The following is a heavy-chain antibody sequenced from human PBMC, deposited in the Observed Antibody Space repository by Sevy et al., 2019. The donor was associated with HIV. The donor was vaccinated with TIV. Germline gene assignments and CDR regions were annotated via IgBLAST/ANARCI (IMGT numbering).Heavy chain of an antibody. CDR3: AKDQRGYLDY. D-gene: IGHD6-25*01. Sequence: GGSLRLSCAASGFNFSSYGMHWVRQAPGRGLEWVAFVRYSGSDKYYADSVKGRFTISRDYSKNTLYLEMNSLRAEDTAFYYCAKDQRGYLDYWGQGTLVTVSS. CDR1: GFNFSSYG. V-gene: IGHV3-30*02. CDR2: VRYSGSDK. J-gene: IGHJ4*02.